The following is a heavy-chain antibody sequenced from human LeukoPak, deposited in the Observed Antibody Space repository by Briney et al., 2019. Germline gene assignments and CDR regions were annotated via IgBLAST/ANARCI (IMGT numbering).Heavy chain of an antibody. CDR3: AKADMDTAYFDN. J-gene: IGHJ4*02. V-gene: IGHV3-23*01. CDR1: GFTFSSYA. CDR2: ISGSGGST. D-gene: IGHD5-18*01. Sequence: PGGSLRLSCAASGFTFSSYAMSWVRQAPGKGLEWVSAISGSGGSTYYADSVKGRFTISRDNSRNTMYVQMSSLRVEDTAVYYCAKADMDTAYFDNWGQGTLVIVSS.